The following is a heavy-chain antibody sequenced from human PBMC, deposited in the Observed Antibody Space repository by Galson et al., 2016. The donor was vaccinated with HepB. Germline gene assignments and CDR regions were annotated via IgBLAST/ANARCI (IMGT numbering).Heavy chain of an antibody. CDR1: GXXVSXXX. D-gene: IGHD6-13*01. CDR2: IYSSGRK. CDR3: ARDKAEAGNGNWFDP. J-gene: IGHJ5*02. Sequence: SLRLXCAASGXXVSXXXISXXXQAXXKGLEXVSXIYSSGRKKYAESVKGRLNTTRDNSKNTLFLQTNNLRVDDTAVYYCARDKAEAGNGNWFDPWGQGTXVIVXS. V-gene: IGHV3-53*01.